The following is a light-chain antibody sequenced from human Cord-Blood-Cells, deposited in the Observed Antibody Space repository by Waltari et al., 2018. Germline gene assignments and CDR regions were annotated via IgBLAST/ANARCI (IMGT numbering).Light chain of an antibody. CDR2: AAS. V-gene: IGKV1-39*01. J-gene: IGKJ3*01. CDR1: QSISSY. Sequence: DIQMTQSPSSLSASVGDRVTITCRASQSISSYLNWYLQEPGKAPKLLIYAASSLQSGVPSRFSGSGSGTDFTLTISSLQPEDFATYYCQQSYSTPPFTFGPGTKVDIK. CDR3: QQSYSTPPFT.